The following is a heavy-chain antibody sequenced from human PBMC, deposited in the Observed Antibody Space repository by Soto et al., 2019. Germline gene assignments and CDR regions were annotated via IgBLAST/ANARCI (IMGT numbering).Heavy chain of an antibody. CDR2: ISYDGSNK. J-gene: IGHJ3*02. CDR3: AKEQGDSSGYWAFDI. D-gene: IGHD3-22*01. CDR1: GFTFISYA. Sequence: GGSLRLSCAPSGFTFISYAMHWGLQAPCKGLEWVAVISYDGSNKYYADSVKGRFTISRDNSKNTLYLQMNSLRAEDTAVYYCAKEQGDSSGYWAFDIWGQGTMVTVSS. V-gene: IGHV3-30-3*01.